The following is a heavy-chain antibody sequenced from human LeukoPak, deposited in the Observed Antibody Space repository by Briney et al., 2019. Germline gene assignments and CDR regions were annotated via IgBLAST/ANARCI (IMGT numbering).Heavy chain of an antibody. V-gene: IGHV4-39*01. J-gene: IGHJ4*02. Sequence: SETLSLTCTVSGGSISSSSYYWGWIRQPPGKGLEWIGSIYYSGSTYYNPSLKSRVTISVDTSKNQFSLKLSSVTAADTAVYYCAGRCFYDSGGYYYYFDYWGQGTLVTVSS. CDR1: GGSISSSSYY. CDR3: AGRCFYDSGGYYYYFDY. CDR2: IYYSGST. D-gene: IGHD3-22*01.